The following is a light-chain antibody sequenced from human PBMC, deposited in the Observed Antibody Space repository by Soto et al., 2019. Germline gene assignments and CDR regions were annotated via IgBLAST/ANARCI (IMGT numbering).Light chain of an antibody. Sequence: QPVLTQPPSVSGAPGQRVTISCTGSSSNIGAGYDVHWYQQLPGTAPKLLISGNVNRPSGVPDRFSGSRSGTSVSLAITGLQAEDEADYYCQSYDSSLSGSVFGGGTKLTVL. CDR3: QSYDSSLSGSV. J-gene: IGLJ2*01. CDR1: SSNIGAGYD. CDR2: GNV. V-gene: IGLV1-40*01.